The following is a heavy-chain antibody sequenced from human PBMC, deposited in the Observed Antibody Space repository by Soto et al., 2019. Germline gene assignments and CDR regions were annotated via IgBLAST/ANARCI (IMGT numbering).Heavy chain of an antibody. CDR1: GGTFSTYG. V-gene: IGHV1-69*18. J-gene: IGHJ4*02. D-gene: IGHD6-13*01. CDR3: ARDGRSSSYDF. Sequence: QVQLVQSGAEVKKPGSSVKVSCKSSGGTFSTYGITWVRQAPGQGLEWMGMIIPNFGTPTYAQKFRGRVSITADESTSTAYMELSSLTSDDTAFYYCARDGRSSSYDFWGQGTLVTVSS. CDR2: IIPNFGTP.